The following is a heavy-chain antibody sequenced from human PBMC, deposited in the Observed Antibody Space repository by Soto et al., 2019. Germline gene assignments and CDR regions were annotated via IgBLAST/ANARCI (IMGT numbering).Heavy chain of an antibody. Sequence: QVQLQESGPGLVKPSETLSLTCTVSGGSISSYYWSWIRQPPGKGLEWIGYIYYSGSTNHNPSLKSRVTISVDTSKNQFCLKLSSVTAADTAVYYCARQMNTAMVSSGMDVWGQGTTVTVSS. J-gene: IGHJ6*02. CDR3: ARQMNTAMVSSGMDV. CDR2: IYYSGST. CDR1: GGSISSYY. V-gene: IGHV4-59*08. D-gene: IGHD5-18*01.